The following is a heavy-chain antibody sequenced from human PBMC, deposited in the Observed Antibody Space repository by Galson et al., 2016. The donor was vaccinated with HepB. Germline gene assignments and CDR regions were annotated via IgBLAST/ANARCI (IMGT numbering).Heavy chain of an antibody. D-gene: IGHD1-20*01. V-gene: IGHV1-3*01. CDR2: INGGNGDT. Sequence: SVKVSCKASGYTFSTYAIHWVRQAPGQRPEWMGWINGGNGDTKYSQQFQGRVTITADESTSTDYMDLTSLRSEDTAVYYCARGGFDNWDEADPFDYWGQGTLVTVSS. CDR1: GYTFSTYA. CDR3: ARGGFDNWDEADPFDY. J-gene: IGHJ4*02.